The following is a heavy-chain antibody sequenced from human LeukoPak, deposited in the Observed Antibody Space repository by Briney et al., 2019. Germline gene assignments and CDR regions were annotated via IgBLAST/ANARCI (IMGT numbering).Heavy chain of an antibody. CDR2: TYHSGST. J-gene: IGHJ6*03. CDR1: GGSFSGYY. V-gene: IGHV4-34*01. D-gene: IGHD2-15*01. Sequence: SETLSLTCAVYGGSFSGYYWSWLRQSPGKGLEWIGETYHSGSTNHNSSLKSRVTISLDTSKNQFSLKLSSVTAADTAVYYCARGRRIVVVLGATRTHRDYYMDVWGKGTTVTVSS. CDR3: ARGRRIVVVLGATRTHRDYYMDV.